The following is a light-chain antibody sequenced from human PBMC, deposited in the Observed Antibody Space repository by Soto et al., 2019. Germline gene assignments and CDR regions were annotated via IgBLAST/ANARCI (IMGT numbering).Light chain of an antibody. CDR2: EVT. CDR1: SSDVGGYNY. V-gene: IGLV2-8*01. J-gene: IGLJ3*02. CDR3: SSYAASNNFYFV. Sequence: QSALTQPPSASGSPGQSVTISCTGNSSDVGGYNYVSWYQQYPGRAPKLMIYEVTKRPSGVPDRFSGSKSGNTASLTVSGLQAEDEDDYYCSSYAASNNFYFVFGGGTQLTVL.